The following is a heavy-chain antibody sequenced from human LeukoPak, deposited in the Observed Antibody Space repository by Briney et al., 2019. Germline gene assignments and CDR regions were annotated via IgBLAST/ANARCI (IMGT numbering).Heavy chain of an antibody. D-gene: IGHD3-16*02. J-gene: IGHJ5*02. CDR1: GFTFSNYA. Sequence: GGSLRLSCVGSGFTFSNYAVTWVRQAPGKGLEWVSGISGSGGSTYYADSVKGQFTISRDNSKNAVYLQVNSLSAEDTAVYYCAKLGNGNVWGTYRDNWFDPWGQGTLVTVSS. V-gene: IGHV3-23*01. CDR2: ISGSGGST. CDR3: AKLGNGNVWGTYRDNWFDP.